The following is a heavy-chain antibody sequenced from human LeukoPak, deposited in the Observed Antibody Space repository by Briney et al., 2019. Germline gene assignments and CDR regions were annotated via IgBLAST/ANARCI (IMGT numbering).Heavy chain of an antibody. V-gene: IGHV1-18*01. CDR2: ISAYNGNT. CDR1: GYTFTSYG. CDR3: ARDDSSGYLFDDAFDI. J-gene: IGHJ3*02. D-gene: IGHD3-22*01. Sequence: ASVKVSCKASGYTFTSYGIGWVRQAPGQGLEWMGWISAYNGNTNYAQKLQGRVTMTTDTSTSTAYMELRSLRSDDTAVYYCARDDSSGYLFDDAFDIWGQGTMVTVSS.